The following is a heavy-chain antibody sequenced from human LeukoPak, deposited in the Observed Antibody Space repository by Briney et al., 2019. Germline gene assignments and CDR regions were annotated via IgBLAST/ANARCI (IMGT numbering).Heavy chain of an antibody. CDR1: GFTFSSYA. D-gene: IGHD3-22*01. J-gene: IGHJ4*02. V-gene: IGHV3-23*01. CDR2: ISGSGGST. CDR3: ARESYDSSGYPTPDY. Sequence: GGSLRLSCAASGFTFSSYAMSWVRQAPGKGLEWVSAISGSGGSTYYADSVKGRFTISRDNAKNSLYLQMNSLRAEDTAVYYCARESYDSSGYPTPDYWGQGTLVTVSS.